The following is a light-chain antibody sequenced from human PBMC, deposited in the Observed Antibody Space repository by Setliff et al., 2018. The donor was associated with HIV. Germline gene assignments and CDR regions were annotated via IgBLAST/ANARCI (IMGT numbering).Light chain of an antibody. J-gene: IGLJ1*01. CDR1: SRDVGGYNY. CDR2: EVS. CDR3: SSYAITNTLP. Sequence: QSVLTQPASVSGSPGQSITISCTGTSRDVGGYNYVSWYQQRPGKVPKLIIYEVSNRPSGVSNRFSGSKSGNTASLTISGLQAEDEADYYCSSYAITNTLPFGTGTKVTVL. V-gene: IGLV2-14*01.